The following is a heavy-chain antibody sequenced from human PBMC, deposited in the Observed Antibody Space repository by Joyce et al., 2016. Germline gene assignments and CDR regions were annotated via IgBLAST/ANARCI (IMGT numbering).Heavy chain of an antibody. CDR2: IYRGGST. CDR3: ARGKLDDY. Sequence: EVQLVESGGGLIQPGGSLRLSCAASGFTVSSNYMAWVRQPPGKGLEWVSVIYRGGSTNDADSVKGRFTMSRDNSKNTVYLQMNSLRAEDTAVYYCARGKLDDYWGQGTLVTVSS. D-gene: IGHD6-13*01. J-gene: IGHJ4*02. CDR1: GFTVSSNY. V-gene: IGHV3-53*01.